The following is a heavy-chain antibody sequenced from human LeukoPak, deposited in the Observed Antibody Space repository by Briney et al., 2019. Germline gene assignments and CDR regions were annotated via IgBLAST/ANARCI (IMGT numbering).Heavy chain of an antibody. J-gene: IGHJ6*02. Sequence: ASVKVSCKASGYTFTSYAMHWVRQAAGQRLEWMGWINAGNGNTKYSQKFQGRVTITRDTSASTAYMELSSLRSEDTAVYYCARGSIAVAGMFYYGMDVWGQGTTVTVSS. D-gene: IGHD6-19*01. CDR1: GYTFTSYA. V-gene: IGHV1-3*01. CDR3: ARGSIAVAGMFYYGMDV. CDR2: INAGNGNT.